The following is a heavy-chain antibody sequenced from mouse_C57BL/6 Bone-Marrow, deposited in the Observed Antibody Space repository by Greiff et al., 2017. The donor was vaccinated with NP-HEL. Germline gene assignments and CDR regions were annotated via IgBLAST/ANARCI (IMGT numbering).Heavy chain of an antibody. V-gene: IGHV1-50*01. CDR1: GYTFTSYW. CDR3: ARWTFAD. J-gene: IGHJ3*01. Sequence: VQLQQPGAELVKPGASVKLSCKASGYTFTSYWMQWVKQRPGQGLEWIGEIDPSASYTNYNQKFKGKATLTVDTSSSTAYMHLSSLTSEDSAVYYCARWTFADWGQGTLVTVSA. CDR2: IDPSASYT.